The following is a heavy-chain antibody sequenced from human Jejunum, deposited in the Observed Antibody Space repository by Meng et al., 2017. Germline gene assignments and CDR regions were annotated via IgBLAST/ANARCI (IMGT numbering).Heavy chain of an antibody. J-gene: IGHJ2*01. D-gene: IGHD3-10*02. CDR3: ARADYVRYFDL. Sequence: QVQLQESGPGLVKPSETLSLTCAVSGGSIESNNWWTWIRQPPGQGLEWIGEVYHSGSTHYNPSLQSRVTISIDNSKNRFSLSLNSVTAADTPIYYCARADYVRYFDLWGRGTLVTVSS. CDR2: VYHSGST. V-gene: IGHV4-4*02. CDR1: GGSIESNNW.